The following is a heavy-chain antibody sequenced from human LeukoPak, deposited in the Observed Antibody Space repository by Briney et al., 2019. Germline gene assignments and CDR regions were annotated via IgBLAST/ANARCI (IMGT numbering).Heavy chain of an antibody. CDR2: IYYSGST. CDR1: GGSISSSSYY. J-gene: IGHJ3*02. CDR3: ARDHDSSGYSRPYAFDI. V-gene: IGHV4-39*07. D-gene: IGHD3-22*01. Sequence: PSETLSLTCTVSGGSISSSSYYWGWIRQPPGKGLEWIGSIYYSGSTYYNPSLKSRVTISVDTSKNQFSLKLSSVTAADTAVYYCARDHDSSGYSRPYAFDIWGQGTMVTVSS.